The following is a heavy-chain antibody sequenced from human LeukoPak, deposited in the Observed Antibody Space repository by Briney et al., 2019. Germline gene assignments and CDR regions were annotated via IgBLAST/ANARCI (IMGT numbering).Heavy chain of an antibody. D-gene: IGHD2-2*01. CDR2: INHSGST. CDR3: ARGRSVGYFDY. Sequence: SETLSFTCAVYGVSFSGYYWSWIRQPPGKGLEWIGEINHSGSTNYNPSLKSRVTISVDTSKNQFSLKLSSVTAADTAVYYCARGRSVGYFDYWGQGTLVTVSS. CDR1: GVSFSGYY. J-gene: IGHJ4*02. V-gene: IGHV4-34*01.